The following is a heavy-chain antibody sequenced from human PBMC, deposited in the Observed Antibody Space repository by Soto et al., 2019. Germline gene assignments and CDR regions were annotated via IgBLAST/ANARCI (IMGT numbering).Heavy chain of an antibody. D-gene: IGHD3-22*01. CDR1: GYTFTSYY. Sequence: ASVKVSCKASGYTFTSYYMHWVRQAPGQGLEWMGIINPSGGSTSYAQKFQGRVTMTRDTSTSTVYMELSSLRSEDTAVYYCASPSYYDSSGYYPLDYWGQGTLVTVS. J-gene: IGHJ4*02. V-gene: IGHV1-46*01. CDR3: ASPSYYDSSGYYPLDY. CDR2: INPSGGST.